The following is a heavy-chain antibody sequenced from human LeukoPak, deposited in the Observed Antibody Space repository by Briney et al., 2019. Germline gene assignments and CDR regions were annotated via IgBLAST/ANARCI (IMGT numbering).Heavy chain of an antibody. Sequence: QPAGTLTLSCAASGFTFSSYGMHWVRQAPGKGLEWVAVISYDGSNKYYADSVKGRFTISRDNSKNTLYLQMNSLRAEDTAVYYCAKVDSSGYYAYGMDVWGQGTTVTVSS. V-gene: IGHV3-30*18. J-gene: IGHJ6*02. CDR2: ISYDGSNK. D-gene: IGHD3-22*01. CDR3: AKVDSSGYYAYGMDV. CDR1: GFTFSSYG.